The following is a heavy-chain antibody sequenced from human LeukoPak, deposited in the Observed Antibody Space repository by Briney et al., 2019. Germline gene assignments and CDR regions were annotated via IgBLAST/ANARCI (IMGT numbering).Heavy chain of an antibody. V-gene: IGHV3-53*01. CDR3: ARTVTIGYFDY. D-gene: IGHD3-3*01. Sequence: GGSLRLSCAASGFTVSSNYMSWVRQAPGKGLEWVSVFYSGGNTYYADSVKGRFTISRDNSKNTPYLQMNSLRAEDTAVYYCARTVTIGYFDYWGQGTLVTVSS. CDR2: FYSGGNT. CDR1: GFTVSSNY. J-gene: IGHJ4*02.